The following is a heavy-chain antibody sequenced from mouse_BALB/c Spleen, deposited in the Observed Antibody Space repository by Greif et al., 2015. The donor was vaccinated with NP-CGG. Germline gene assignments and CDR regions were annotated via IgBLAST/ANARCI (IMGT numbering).Heavy chain of an antibody. D-gene: IGHD4-1*01. J-gene: IGHJ2*01. V-gene: IGHV14-3*02. Sequence: VQLQQSGAELVKPGASVKLSCTASGFNIKDTYMHWVKQRPEQGLEWIGRIDPANGNTKYDPKFQGKATITADTFSNTAYLQLSSLTSEDTAVYYCARKLGRGLYFDYWGQGTTLTVSS. CDR1: GFNIKDTY. CDR2: IDPANGNT. CDR3: ARKLGRGLYFDY.